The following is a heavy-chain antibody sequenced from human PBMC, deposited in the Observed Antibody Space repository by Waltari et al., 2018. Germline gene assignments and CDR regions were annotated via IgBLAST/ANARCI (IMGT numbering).Heavy chain of an antibody. D-gene: IGHD5-18*01. CDR2: INPRGGST. CDR1: GYTFTSYY. Sequence: QVQLVQSGAEVKKPGASVKVSFKASGYTFTSYYMHWVRQAPGQGLEWMGIINPRGGSTSYAQKFKGRGTMTRDTSTSTVYMELSSPRSEDTAVDYCARESSRMDTAKSSDPWGQGTLVTVSS. J-gene: IGHJ5*02. V-gene: IGHV1-46*01. CDR3: ARESSRMDTAKSSDP.